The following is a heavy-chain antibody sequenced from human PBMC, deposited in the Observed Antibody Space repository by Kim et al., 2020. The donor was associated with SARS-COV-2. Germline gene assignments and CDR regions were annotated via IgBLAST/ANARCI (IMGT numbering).Heavy chain of an antibody. V-gene: IGHV4-31*03. J-gene: IGHJ4*02. CDR3: ARGTGNRGFDS. CDR1: GITIRSDGYY. Sequence: SETLSLTCSVSGITIRSDGYYWSWIRQHPGKGLEWIGYVYFSGSTNYNPSLKSRVTISIERSKKEVPLNLTSVTAADTAVYYCARGTGNRGFDSWGQGSLVTVSA. CDR2: VYFSGST.